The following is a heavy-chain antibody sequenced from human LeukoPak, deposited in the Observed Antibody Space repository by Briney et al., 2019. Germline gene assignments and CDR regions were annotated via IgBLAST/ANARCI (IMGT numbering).Heavy chain of an antibody. CDR3: ANYDGICGSSCPDGY. CDR1: GFTFSSYA. Sequence: PGGSLRLSCAASGFTFSSYAMSWVRQAPGKGLEWVSAISGSGGSTYYADSVKGRFTISRDNSKNTLYLQMNSLRAEDTAVYYCANYDGICGSSCPDGYWGQGTLVTVSS. CDR2: ISGSGGST. V-gene: IGHV3-23*01. J-gene: IGHJ4*02. D-gene: IGHD6-13*01.